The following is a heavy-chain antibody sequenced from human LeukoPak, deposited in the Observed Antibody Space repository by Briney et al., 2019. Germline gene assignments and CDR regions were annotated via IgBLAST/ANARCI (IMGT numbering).Heavy chain of an antibody. CDR2: ISGSGVST. J-gene: IGHJ6*03. Sequence: GTLRLSCAASGFTFSSYAMSWVRQAPGKGLEWVSAISGSGVSTYYADSVKGRFTISRDNSKNSLYLQVNSLRAEDTAVYYCAKCILTGYYKGYMDVWGKGTTVTISS. D-gene: IGHD3-9*01. CDR3: AKCILTGYYKGYMDV. V-gene: IGHV3-23*01. CDR1: GFTFSSYA.